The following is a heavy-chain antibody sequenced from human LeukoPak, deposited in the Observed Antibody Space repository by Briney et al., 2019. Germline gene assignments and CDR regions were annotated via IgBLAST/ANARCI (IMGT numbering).Heavy chain of an antibody. J-gene: IGHJ4*02. CDR1: GFTFSSYG. CDR2: ISGSGGST. CDR3: AKDFRSGSYFVAF. V-gene: IGHV3-23*01. Sequence: GGSLRLSCAASGFTFSSYGMSWVRQAPGKGLEWVSAISGSGGSTYYADSVKGRFTLSRDKSKNTLYLQMNSLRVEDTAVYYCAKDFRSGSYFVAFWGQGTLVTVSS. D-gene: IGHD1-26*01.